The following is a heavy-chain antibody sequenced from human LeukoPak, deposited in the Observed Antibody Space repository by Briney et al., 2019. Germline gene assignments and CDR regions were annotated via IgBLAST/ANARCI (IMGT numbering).Heavy chain of an antibody. CDR1: GFTVSSNY. V-gene: IGHV3-66*02. Sequence: GGSLRLSCAASGFTVSSNYMSWVRQAPGKGLEWVSVIYSGGSTYYADSVKGRFTISRDNSKNTLYLQMNSLRAEDTAVYYCARTNYDFWSGPYGMDVWGQGTTVTVSS. CDR2: IYSGGST. J-gene: IGHJ6*02. CDR3: ARTNYDFWSGPYGMDV. D-gene: IGHD3-3*01.